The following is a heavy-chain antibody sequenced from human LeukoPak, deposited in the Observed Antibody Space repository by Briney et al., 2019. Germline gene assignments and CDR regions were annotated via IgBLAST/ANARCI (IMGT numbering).Heavy chain of an antibody. J-gene: IGHJ6*02. D-gene: IGHD2-2*01. CDR2: IIPIFGTA. Sequence: SVKVSCKASGGTFSSYAISWVRQAPAQGLEWMGGIIPIFGTANYAQKFQGRVTITADESTSTAYMELSSLRSEDTAVYYCARNYCSSTSCYPLYGMDVWGQGTTVTVSS. CDR1: GGTFSSYA. V-gene: IGHV1-69*13. CDR3: ARNYCSSTSCYPLYGMDV.